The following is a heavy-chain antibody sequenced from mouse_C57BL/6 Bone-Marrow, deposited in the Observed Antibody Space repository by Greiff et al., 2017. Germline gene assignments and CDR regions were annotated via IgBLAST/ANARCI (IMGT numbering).Heavy chain of an antibody. CDR2: IYPRSGNT. CDR1: GYTFTSYG. J-gene: IGHJ3*01. CDR3: ARRGDLLWYPWFAY. D-gene: IGHD2-1*01. V-gene: IGHV1-81*01. Sequence: VQLQQSGAELARPGASVKLSCKASGYTFTSYGLSWVQQRTGQGLEWIGEIYPRSGNTYYNEKFKGKATMTADESSSTAYMELRSLTSEDSAVYFCARRGDLLWYPWFAYWGQGTLVTVSA.